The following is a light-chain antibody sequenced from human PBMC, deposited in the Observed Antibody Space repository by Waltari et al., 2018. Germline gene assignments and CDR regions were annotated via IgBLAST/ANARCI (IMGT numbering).Light chain of an antibody. Sequence: DIQVTQSPSSLSASVGDRVTITCQASQSMSSFLNWYQQKPGKAPRLLISATSNLQSGVPSRFSGSGSGADCTLTINSLQPEDFATYYCLQSYSLSLFTFGPGTRVDIK. J-gene: IGKJ3*01. CDR2: ATS. CDR1: QSMSSF. CDR3: LQSYSLSLFT. V-gene: IGKV1-39*01.